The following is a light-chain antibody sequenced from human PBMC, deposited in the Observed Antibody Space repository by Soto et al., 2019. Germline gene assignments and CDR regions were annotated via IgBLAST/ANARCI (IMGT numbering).Light chain of an antibody. CDR2: KTS. CDR3: QQYYSYSRT. V-gene: IGKV1-5*03. CDR1: QTINNF. Sequence: DIQMTQSPSSLSASVGDRVTITCRASQTINNFLNWYQQKPGKAPNLLIYKTSSLESGVPSRFSGSGSGTEFTLTISSLQPDDFATYYCQQYYSYSRTFGQGTKVEIK. J-gene: IGKJ1*01.